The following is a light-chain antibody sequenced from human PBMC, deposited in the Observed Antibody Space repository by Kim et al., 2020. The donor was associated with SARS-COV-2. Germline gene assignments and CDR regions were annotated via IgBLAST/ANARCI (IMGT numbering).Light chain of an antibody. V-gene: IGLV2-23*02. J-gene: IGLJ2*01. Sequence: QSITISCTGTSSDVGSYNLVSWYQQHPGKAPKLMIYEVSKRPSGVSNRFSGSKSGNMASLTISGLQAEDEADYYCCSYAGSSTFVVFGGGTQLTVL. CDR2: EVS. CDR1: SSDVGSYNL. CDR3: CSYAGSSTFVV.